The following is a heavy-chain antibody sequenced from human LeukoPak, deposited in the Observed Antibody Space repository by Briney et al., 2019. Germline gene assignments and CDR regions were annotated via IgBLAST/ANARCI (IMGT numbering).Heavy chain of an antibody. CDR3: AREGGVSFDWFDP. CDR2: ISSSSSTI. V-gene: IGHV3-48*04. CDR1: GFTFSSYN. J-gene: IGHJ5*02. Sequence: GGSLRLSCAASGFTFSSYNMNWVRQAPGKGLEWVSYISSSSSTIYYADSVKGRFTISRDNAKNSLYLQMNSLRAEDTAVYYCAREGGVSFDWFDPWGQGTLVTVSS. D-gene: IGHD1-26*01.